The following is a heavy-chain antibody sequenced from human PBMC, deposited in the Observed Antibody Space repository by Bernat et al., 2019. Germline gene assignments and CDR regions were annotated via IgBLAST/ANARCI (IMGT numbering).Heavy chain of an antibody. J-gene: IGHJ4*02. Sequence: QVQLQQWGAGLLKPSETLSLTCAVYGGSFSGYYWSWIRQPPGKGLEWIGEINHSGSTNYNPSLKSRVTISVDTSKNQFPLKLSSVTAADTAVYYCARDRSRRRPASGGSHDYWGQGTLVTVSS. V-gene: IGHV4-34*01. CDR1: GGSFSGYY. D-gene: IGHD5-12*01. CDR2: INHSGST. CDR3: ARDRSRRRPASGGSHDY.